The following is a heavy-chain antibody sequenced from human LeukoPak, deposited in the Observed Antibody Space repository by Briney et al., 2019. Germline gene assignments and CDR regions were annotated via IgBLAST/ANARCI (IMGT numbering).Heavy chain of an antibody. CDR3: ARDPRGLTLGSPGDY. V-gene: IGHV1-18*01. D-gene: IGHD3-16*01. CDR1: GYTFTSYG. J-gene: IGHJ4*02. Sequence: ASVKISCKASGYTFTSYGIAWVRQAPGQGLQWMGWISANNGDTSYSQKLQGRVTMTTDNSTNTAYVEQRSVTSDDTAVYYGARDPRGLTLGSPGDYWGQGTLVTVFS. CDR2: ISANNGDT.